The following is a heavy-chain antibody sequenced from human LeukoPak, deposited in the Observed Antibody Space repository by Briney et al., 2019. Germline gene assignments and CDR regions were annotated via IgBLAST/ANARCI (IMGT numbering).Heavy chain of an antibody. CDR1: GFTFSSYA. CDR2: ISYDGSNK. Sequence: GGSLRLSCAASGFTFSSYAMHWVRQAPGKGLEWVAVISYDGSNKYYADSVKGRFTISRDNAKNSLYLQMNNVRAEDTAVYYCAKGSGSYESTDFDYWGQGTLVTVSS. J-gene: IGHJ4*02. CDR3: AKGSGSYESTDFDY. D-gene: IGHD1-26*01. V-gene: IGHV3-30-3*01.